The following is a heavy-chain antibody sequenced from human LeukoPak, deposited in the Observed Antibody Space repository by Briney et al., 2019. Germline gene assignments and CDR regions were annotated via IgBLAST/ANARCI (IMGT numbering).Heavy chain of an antibody. CDR1: GFIFSTYA. V-gene: IGHV3-23*01. CDR2: ISGSGGTT. J-gene: IGHJ6*02. D-gene: IGHD4-23*01. Sequence: GGSLRLSCAASGFIFSTYAMSWVRLAPGKGLEWVSGISGSGGTTNSADSVKGRFTISRDNSKKTLYLQMDSLRAEDTAVYYCSRGPGYGGVEGYHYYHGMDVWGQGTTVTVSS. CDR3: SRGPGYGGVEGYHYYHGMDV.